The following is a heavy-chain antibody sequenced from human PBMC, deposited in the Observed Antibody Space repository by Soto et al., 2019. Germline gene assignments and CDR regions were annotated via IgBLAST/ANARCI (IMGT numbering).Heavy chain of an antibody. Sequence: SETLSLTCTVSGGSISSGGYYWSWIRQRPGKGLEWIGYIYYSGSTYYNPSLKSRVTISVDTSKNQFSLKLSSVTAADTAVYYCASSSGQLLYSFDYWGQGTLVTVSS. V-gene: IGHV4-31*02. D-gene: IGHD2-2*01. J-gene: IGHJ4*02. CDR2: IYYSGST. CDR1: GGSISSGGYY. CDR3: ASSSGQLLYSFDY.